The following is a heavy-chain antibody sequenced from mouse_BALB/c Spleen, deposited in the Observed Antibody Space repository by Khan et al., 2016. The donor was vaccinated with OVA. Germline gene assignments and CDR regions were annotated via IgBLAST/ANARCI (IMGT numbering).Heavy chain of an antibody. CDR2: ISTGGSYI. J-gene: IGHJ3*01. CDR3: ARPSYYGNPWFTY. V-gene: IGHV5-9*02. D-gene: IGHD2-10*01. Sequence: EVQLVESGGGFVKPGGSLNLSCAASGFAFSSYDMSWVRQTPEKRLEWVATISTGGSYIYYQDSVKGRVTISREIARTTPYLQMSSLRSEDTALYYCARPSYYGNPWFTYWGPGTLVTVSA. CDR1: GFAFSSYD.